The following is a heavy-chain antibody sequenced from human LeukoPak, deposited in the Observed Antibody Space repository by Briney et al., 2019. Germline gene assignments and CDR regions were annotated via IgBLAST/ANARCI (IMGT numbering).Heavy chain of an antibody. Sequence: PGGSLRLSCAASGFTFNTYWRNWVRQAPGERLEWVASMNQDGTEKYYVDSVKGRFTISRDNAKNSLYLQMDSLRAEDTAVYYCARDQGNGCFDPWGQGSLVTVSS. D-gene: IGHD1-1*01. J-gene: IGHJ5*02. V-gene: IGHV3-7*01. CDR3: ARDQGNGCFDP. CDR1: GFTFNTYW. CDR2: MNQDGTEK.